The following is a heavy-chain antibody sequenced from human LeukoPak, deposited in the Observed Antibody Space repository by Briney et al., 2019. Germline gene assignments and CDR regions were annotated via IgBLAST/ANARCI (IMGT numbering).Heavy chain of an antibody. CDR2: VSYSGST. CDR3: ARHGGGWSFDC. J-gene: IGHJ4*02. Sequence: SETLSLTCTVSGGSISGYYGSWIRQPRGKGLEWIEYVSYSGSTHYHPSLKSRVSISVDPSKNQFALNLSSLTAAGTVVYYDARHGGGWSFDCCGQGSLITVSS. V-gene: IGHV4-59*08. CDR1: GGSISGYY. D-gene: IGHD6-19*01.